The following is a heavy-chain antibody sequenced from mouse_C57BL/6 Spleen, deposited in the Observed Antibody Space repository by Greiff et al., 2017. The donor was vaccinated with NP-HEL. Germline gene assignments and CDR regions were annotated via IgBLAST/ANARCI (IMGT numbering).Heavy chain of an antibody. CDR1: GYSITSGYY. D-gene: IGHD2-1*01. J-gene: IGHJ2*01. CDR2: ISYDGSN. V-gene: IGHV3-6*01. CDR3: ARRGYGNYGY. Sequence: DVKLQESGPGLVKPSQSLSLTCSVTGYSITSGYYWNWIRQFPGNKLEWMGYISYDGSNNYNPSLKNRISITRDTSKNQLFLKLNSVTTEDTATYYCARRGYGNYGYWGQGTTLTVSS.